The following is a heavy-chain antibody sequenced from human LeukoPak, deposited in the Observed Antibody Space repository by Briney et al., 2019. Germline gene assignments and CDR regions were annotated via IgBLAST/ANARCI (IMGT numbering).Heavy chain of an antibody. V-gene: IGHV3-74*01. CDR3: AKGETPGYLLYYFDY. CDR1: GFTFSSYW. D-gene: IGHD3-9*01. J-gene: IGHJ4*02. CDR2: INSDGSST. Sequence: GGSLRLSCAASGFTFSSYWMHWVRQAPGKGLVWVSRINSDGSSTSYADSVKGRFTISRDNSKNTLYLQMNSLRAEDTAVYYCAKGETPGYLLYYFDYWGQGTLVTVSP.